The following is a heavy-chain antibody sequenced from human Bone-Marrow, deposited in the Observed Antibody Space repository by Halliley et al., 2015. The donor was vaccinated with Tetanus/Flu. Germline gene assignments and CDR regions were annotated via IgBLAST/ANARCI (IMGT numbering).Heavy chain of an antibody. J-gene: IGHJ4*02. Sequence: SLRPSCAASGFTFSGSDLDWVRQASGKGLEWVGRMRTKDDNYATLYAASVRGRFTISRDDSKNMAYLQMSGLDTEDTALYFCTFLRGSSGFHYWGQGTLVTVSS. CDR3: TFLRGSSGFHY. V-gene: IGHV3-73*01. D-gene: IGHD6-6*01. CDR2: MRTKDDNYAT. CDR1: GFTFSGSD.